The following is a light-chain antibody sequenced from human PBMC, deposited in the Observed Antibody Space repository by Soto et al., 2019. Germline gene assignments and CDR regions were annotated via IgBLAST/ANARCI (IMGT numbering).Light chain of an antibody. CDR2: YDS. J-gene: IGLJ3*02. V-gene: IGLV3-21*04. CDR1: NIGSKS. CDR3: QVWDSSSDPRV. Sequence: SYELTQPPSVSVAPGKTARITCGGNNIGSKSVHWYQQKPGQAPVLVIYYDSDRPSGIRERFSGSNSGNTATLTISRVEAGDEADYYCQVWDSSSDPRVFGGGTKLTVL.